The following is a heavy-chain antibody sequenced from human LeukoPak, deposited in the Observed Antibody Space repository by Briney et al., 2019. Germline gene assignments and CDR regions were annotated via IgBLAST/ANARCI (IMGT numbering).Heavy chain of an antibody. J-gene: IGHJ5*02. Sequence: PSETPSLTPAHSRGSLSGYYWYGIRARPGEGLEWSGEINNSGSTNYNPSLKRRATISVDTSKNQFSLKLRSVTAADKAVYYCARASAIPVAGTVWFDPWGQGTLVTVSS. D-gene: IGHD6-19*01. CDR3: ARASAIPVAGTVWFDP. CDR1: RGSLSGYY. V-gene: IGHV4-34*01. CDR2: INNSGST.